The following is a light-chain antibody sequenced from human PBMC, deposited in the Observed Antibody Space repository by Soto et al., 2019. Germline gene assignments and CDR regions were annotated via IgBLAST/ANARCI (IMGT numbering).Light chain of an antibody. CDR2: DAS. J-gene: IGKJ2*01. CDR1: QSVSSTH. Sequence: EIELTQSPGTLSLSPGERVTISCRASQSVSSTHLAWYQQKPGQAPRLLIYDASSRATGIPDRFSGSGYGTDFSLPISRLEPEDFAVYYCHQYRNSPPYTFGQGTKLEIK. CDR3: HQYRNSPPYT. V-gene: IGKV3-20*01.